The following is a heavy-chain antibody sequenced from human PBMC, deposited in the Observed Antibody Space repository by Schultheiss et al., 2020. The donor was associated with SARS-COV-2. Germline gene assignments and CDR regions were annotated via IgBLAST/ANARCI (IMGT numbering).Heavy chain of an antibody. V-gene: IGHV3-23*01. CDR2: ISGTGGST. Sequence: GGSLRLSCAASGFTFSDYYMSWIRQAPGKGLEWVSAISGTGGSTYYADSVKGRFTISRDNSKNTLYLQMNSLRAEDTAVYYCAKAQLYSSSSSAADYWGQGTLVTVSS. CDR3: AKAQLYSSSSSAADY. CDR1: GFTFSDYY. J-gene: IGHJ4*02. D-gene: IGHD6-6*01.